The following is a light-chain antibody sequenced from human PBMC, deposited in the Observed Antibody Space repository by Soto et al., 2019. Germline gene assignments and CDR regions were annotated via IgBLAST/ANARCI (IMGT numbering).Light chain of an antibody. J-gene: IGKJ4*01. CDR3: QQYCSSPLT. CDR2: GAS. CDR1: QSVSSSY. Sequence: EIVLTQSPGTLSLSPGERATLSCRASQSVSSSYLAWYQQKPGQAPRLLIYGASSRATGIPDRFSGSGSGTDFTLTISRLEPEDFAVYYYQQYCSSPLTFGGGTKVEIK. V-gene: IGKV3-20*01.